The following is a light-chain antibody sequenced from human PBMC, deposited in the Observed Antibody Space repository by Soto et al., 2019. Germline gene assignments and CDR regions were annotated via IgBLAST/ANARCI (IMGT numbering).Light chain of an antibody. CDR1: SSDVGGYNY. CDR2: DVS. CDR3: SSYTSRSTHVV. J-gene: IGLJ2*01. V-gene: IGLV2-14*01. Sequence: QSALTQPASVSGSPGQSITISCTGTSSDVGGYNYVSWYQQHPGKAPKLMIYDVSNRPSGVSNRFSGSKSGNTASLTISGLQAEDEADYYCSSYTSRSTHVVFGGGTQLPVL.